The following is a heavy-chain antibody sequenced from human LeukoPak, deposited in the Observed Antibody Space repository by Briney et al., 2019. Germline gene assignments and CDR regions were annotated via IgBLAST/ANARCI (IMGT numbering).Heavy chain of an antibody. CDR2: IKQDGSEK. J-gene: IGHJ4*02. CDR1: GFTLSSYW. CDR3: ARDPRWLATGGYDY. Sequence: GGSLRLSCAASGFTLSSYWMNWVRQAPGKGLEWVANIKQDGSEKYYVDSVKGRFTISRDNAKNSLYLQMNSLRAEDTAVYYCARDPRWLATGGYDYWGQGTLVTVSS. D-gene: IGHD5-24*01. V-gene: IGHV3-7*03.